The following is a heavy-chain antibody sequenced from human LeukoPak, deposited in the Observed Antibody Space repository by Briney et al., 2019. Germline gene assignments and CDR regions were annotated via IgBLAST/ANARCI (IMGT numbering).Heavy chain of an antibody. CDR2: THYSGST. Sequence: SETLSLTCTVPVVSISSYYWSWIRQPPGKGLEWIGYTHYSGSTNYNPSRKSRVTISLATSNNQFSLKLSSATAADTAIYYCGRWYTSGWYGWFDPWGQGTLVTVSS. D-gene: IGHD6-19*01. J-gene: IGHJ5*02. V-gene: IGHV4-59*08. CDR1: VVSISSYY. CDR3: GRWYTSGWYGWFDP.